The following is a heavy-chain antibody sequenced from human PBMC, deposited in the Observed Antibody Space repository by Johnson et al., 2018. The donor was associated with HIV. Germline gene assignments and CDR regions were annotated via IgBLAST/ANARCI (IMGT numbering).Heavy chain of an antibody. J-gene: IGHJ3*02. CDR1: GLNFSDFS. Sequence: VQLVESGGGVVQPGRSMKLSCAASGLNFSDFSMHWVRQTPGKGLEWVSAISGSGGSTYYADSVKGRFTISRDNSKNTLYLQMNSLRAEDTAVYYCAREALDAFDIWGQGT. V-gene: IGHV3-23*04. CDR2: ISGSGGST. CDR3: AREALDAFDI.